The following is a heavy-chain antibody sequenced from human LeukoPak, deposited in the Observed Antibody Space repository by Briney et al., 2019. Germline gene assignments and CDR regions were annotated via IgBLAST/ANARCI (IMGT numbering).Heavy chain of an antibody. CDR3: ALLRWEKTDDWSFDL. CDR1: GFTFNNFP. CDR2: INSSGGDP. V-gene: IGHV3-23*01. Sequence: GGSLRLSCAASGFTFNNFPMSWVRQAPGKGLEWVSAINSSGGDPYFPDSVRGRFTISRHNSKNTVYLQMDSLRIEDTAVYYCALLRWEKTDDWSFDLWGRGAPVTVSS. D-gene: IGHD4-23*01. J-gene: IGHJ2*01.